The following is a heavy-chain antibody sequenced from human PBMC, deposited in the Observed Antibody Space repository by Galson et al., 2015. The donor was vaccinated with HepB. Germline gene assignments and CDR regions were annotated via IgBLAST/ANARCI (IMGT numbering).Heavy chain of an antibody. Sequence: SLRLSCAASGFTFSSYGMHWVRQAPGKGLEWVAVISYDGSNKYYADSVKGRFTISRDNSKNTLYLQMNSLRAEDTAVYYCAKELDPRTTVTTGYNYWGQGTLVTISS. CDR3: AKELDPRTTVTTGYNY. CDR1: GFTFSSYG. CDR2: ISYDGSNK. D-gene: IGHD4-11*01. J-gene: IGHJ4*02. V-gene: IGHV3-30*18.